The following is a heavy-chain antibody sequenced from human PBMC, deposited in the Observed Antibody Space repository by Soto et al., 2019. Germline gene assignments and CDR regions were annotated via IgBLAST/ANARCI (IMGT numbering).Heavy chain of an antibody. CDR2: IYYSGST. V-gene: IGHV4-59*01. CDR1: GGSISSYH. D-gene: IGHD3-3*01. CDR3: ARDNNFWSGYYPLHWFDP. Sequence: SETLSLTCTVSGGSISSYHWSWIRQPPGKGLEWIGYIYYSGSTNYNPSLKGRVTISVDTSKNQFSLKLSSVTAADTAVYYCARDNNFWSGYYPLHWFDPWGQGTLVTVSS. J-gene: IGHJ5*02.